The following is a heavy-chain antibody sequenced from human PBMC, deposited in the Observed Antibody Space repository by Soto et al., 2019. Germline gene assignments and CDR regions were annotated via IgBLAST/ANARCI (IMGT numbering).Heavy chain of an antibody. CDR1: GGSISSGDDF. CDR3: ARDRAKWKDYYYYGMDV. D-gene: IGHD1-20*01. Sequence: QVQLQESGPGLVKPSQTLSLTCTVSGGSISSGDDFWTWIRQPPGKGLEWIGYIYYSGSTYYNPSLKSRLIMSVDTSKHQFSLKLSSVTAADTAVYYCARDRAKWKDYYYYGMDVWGQGTTVTVSS. V-gene: IGHV4-30-4*01. J-gene: IGHJ6*02. CDR2: IYYSGST.